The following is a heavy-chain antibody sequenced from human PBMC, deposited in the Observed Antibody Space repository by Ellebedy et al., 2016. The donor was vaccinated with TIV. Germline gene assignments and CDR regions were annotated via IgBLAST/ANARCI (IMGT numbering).Heavy chain of an antibody. V-gene: IGHV4-39*02. J-gene: IGHJ6*02. Sequence: MPSETLSLTCSVSGGSISRNTYYRGWIRQPPGTGLEWIGSIHYIGSTYYNLSLKSRVTISLDMSKNRFSLELSSVTAADAAVYYCVTARRDPYYSGMDVWGQGTTVTVSS. CDR2: IHYIGST. CDR1: GGSISRNTYY. CDR3: VTARRDPYYSGMDV.